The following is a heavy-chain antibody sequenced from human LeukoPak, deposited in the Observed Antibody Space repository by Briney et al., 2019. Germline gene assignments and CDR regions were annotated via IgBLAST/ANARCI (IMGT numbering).Heavy chain of an antibody. CDR3: ARDKVVGATYLDY. CDR2: ISSSSYYI. CDR1: GFTFSTYS. J-gene: IGHJ4*02. D-gene: IGHD2-15*01. Sequence: GGSLRLSCEASGFTFSTYSMNGVRQAPGKGLEWVSSISSSSYYIYYADSVKGRFTISRDNAKNSLYLQMNSLRAEDTAVYYCARDKVVGATYLDYWGQGTLVTVSS. V-gene: IGHV3-21*01.